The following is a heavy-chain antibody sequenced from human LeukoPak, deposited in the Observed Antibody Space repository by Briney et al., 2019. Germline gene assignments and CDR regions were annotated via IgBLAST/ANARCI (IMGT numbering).Heavy chain of an antibody. J-gene: IGHJ4*02. V-gene: IGHV3-21*01. CDR1: GFTFSNYG. CDR3: ARDGDSGYDY. Sequence: GGSLRLSCAASGFTFSNYGMHWVRQAPDKGLEWVSSISSSSSYIYYADSVKGRFTISRGNSKNTLYLQMNSLRAEDTAVYYCARDGDSGYDYWGQGTLVTVSS. CDR2: ISSSSSYI. D-gene: IGHD5-12*01.